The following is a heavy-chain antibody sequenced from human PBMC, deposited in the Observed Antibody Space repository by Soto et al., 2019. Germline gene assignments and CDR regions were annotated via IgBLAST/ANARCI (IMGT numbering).Heavy chain of an antibody. D-gene: IGHD2-15*01. J-gene: IGHJ4*02. CDR1: GFTFSNYA. Sequence: GGSLRLSRAASGFTFSNYAMSWVRQAPGKGLEWVSGVGGSGDSTYYADSVKGRFTISRDNSKDTLYLQMNSLRAEDTAVYYCAKSPLGYCSGGSCYPPHYFDYWGQGTLGTVSS. CDR3: AKSPLGYCSGGSCYPPHYFDY. V-gene: IGHV3-23*01. CDR2: VGGSGDST.